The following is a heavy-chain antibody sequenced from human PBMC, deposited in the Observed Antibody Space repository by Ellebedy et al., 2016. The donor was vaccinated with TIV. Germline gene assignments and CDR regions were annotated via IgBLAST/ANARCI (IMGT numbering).Heavy chain of an antibody. CDR1: GFTFSNYD. Sequence: GESLKISCAASGFTFSNYDMSWVRPAPGKGLEWVSLISADGRETYYTNSVKGRFTISRDNSKDTLFLQMNSLRVEDTALYYCAKHWGTYVPDDYWGHGTLVTVSS. CDR2: ISADGRET. J-gene: IGHJ4*01. D-gene: IGHD3-16*01. CDR3: AKHWGTYVPDDY. V-gene: IGHV3-23*01.